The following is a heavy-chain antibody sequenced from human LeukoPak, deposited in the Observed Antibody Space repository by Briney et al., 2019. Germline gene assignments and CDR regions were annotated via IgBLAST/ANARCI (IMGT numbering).Heavy chain of an antibody. D-gene: IGHD3-22*01. CDR3: AMSYDSSGYYSSY. J-gene: IGHJ4*02. CDR1: GGSFSGYY. CDR2: INHSGST. V-gene: IGHV4-34*01. Sequence: SETLSLTCAVYGGSFSGYYWSWIRQPPGKGLEWIGEINHSGSTNYNPSLKSRVTVSVDTSKDQFSLKLSSVTAADTAVYYCAMSYDSSGYYSSYWGQGTLVTVSS.